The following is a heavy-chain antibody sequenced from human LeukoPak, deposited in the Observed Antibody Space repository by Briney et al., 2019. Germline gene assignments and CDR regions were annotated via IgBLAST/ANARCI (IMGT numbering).Heavy chain of an antibody. D-gene: IGHD2-2*01. Sequence: PGGSLKLSCAASGFSFSVSTIHWVRQASGKGLEWVGRIRSRANSYSTAYGASVQGRFTISRDDSNNTAYLVMNNLKPEDTAVYYCSRLLIPSAVYDDFWGLGTLVTVSS. J-gene: IGHJ4*02. CDR2: IRSRANSYST. V-gene: IGHV3-73*01. CDR1: GFSFSVST. CDR3: SRLLIPSAVYDDF.